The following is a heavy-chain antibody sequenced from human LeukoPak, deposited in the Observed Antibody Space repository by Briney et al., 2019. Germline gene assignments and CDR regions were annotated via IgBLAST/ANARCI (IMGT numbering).Heavy chain of an antibody. Sequence: SETLSLTCTVSGGSISTSTYYWGWIRQPPGKGLEWLGSIYYSGSTYYHSSRRGRLTMSVDTSKNQFSLELNSVTAADTAVYYCVSSKTTGPSYNSLTGRKSNYFDFWGQGTLVTVSS. CDR1: GGSISTSTYY. D-gene: IGHD3-9*01. J-gene: IGHJ4*02. CDR3: VSSKTTGPSYNSLTGRKSNYFDF. CDR2: IYYSGST. V-gene: IGHV4-39*01.